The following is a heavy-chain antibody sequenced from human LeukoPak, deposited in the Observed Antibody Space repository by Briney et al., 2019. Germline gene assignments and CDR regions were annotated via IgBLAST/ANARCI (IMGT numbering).Heavy chain of an antibody. Sequence: SVKVSCKASGGTFSSYAISWVRQAPGQGLEWMGGIIPIFGTANYAQKFQGRVTITTDESTSTAYMELSSLRSEDTAVYYCARALGQIVGSRIVVVPAAIPHDAFDIWGQGTMVTVSS. CDR3: ARALGQIVGSRIVVVPAAIPHDAFDI. V-gene: IGHV1-69*05. CDR2: IIPIFGTA. D-gene: IGHD2-2*02. CDR1: GGTFSSYA. J-gene: IGHJ3*02.